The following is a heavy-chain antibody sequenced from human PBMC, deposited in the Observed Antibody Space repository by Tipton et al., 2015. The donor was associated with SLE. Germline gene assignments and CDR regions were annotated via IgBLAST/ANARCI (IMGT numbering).Heavy chain of an antibody. V-gene: IGHV4-59*11. J-gene: IGHJ4*02. D-gene: IGHD6-19*01. CDR2: IYYSGST. CDR3: ARMGIAVAGIDY. Sequence: TLSLTCTVSGGSISSHYWSWIRQPPGKGLEWIGYIYYSGSTNYNPSLKSRVTISVDTSKNQFSLKLSSVTAADTAVYYCARMGIAVAGIDYWGQGTLVNVSS. CDR1: GGSISSHY.